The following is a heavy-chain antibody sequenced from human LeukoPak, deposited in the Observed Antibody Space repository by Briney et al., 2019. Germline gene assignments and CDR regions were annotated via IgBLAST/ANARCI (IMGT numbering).Heavy chain of an antibody. CDR2: ISGSGGST. CDR1: GFTFSSYA. Sequence: GASLRLSCAASGFTFSSYAMSWVRQAPGKGLEWVSAISGSGGSTYYADSVKGPFTISRDNSKNTLYLQMNSLRAEDTAVYYCAKPYYYDSSRDWGQGTLVTVSS. V-gene: IGHV3-23*01. J-gene: IGHJ4*02. CDR3: AKPYYYDSSRD. D-gene: IGHD3-22*01.